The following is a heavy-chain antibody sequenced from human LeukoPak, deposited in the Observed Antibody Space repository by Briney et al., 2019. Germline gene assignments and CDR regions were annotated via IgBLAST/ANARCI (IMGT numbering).Heavy chain of an antibody. V-gene: IGHV4-4*07. CDR2: IYSTGST. CDR1: GGSINFYY. J-gene: IGHJ4*02. D-gene: IGHD6-13*01. Sequence: PSETLSLTCTVSGGSINFYYGSWIRQPAGKGLEWIGRIYSTGSTNYSPSLKSRVTISVDKSKNQFSLNLSSVTAADTAVYYCARGIADPYSFDSWGQGTLVTVSS. CDR3: ARGIADPYSFDS.